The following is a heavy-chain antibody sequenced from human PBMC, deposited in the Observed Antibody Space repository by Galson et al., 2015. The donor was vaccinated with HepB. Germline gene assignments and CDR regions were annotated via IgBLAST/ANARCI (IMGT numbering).Heavy chain of an antibody. D-gene: IGHD3-16*02. CDR2: ISGSGGST. CDR1: GFTFSSYA. V-gene: IGHV3-23*01. Sequence: SLRLSCAASGFTFSSYAMSWVRQAPGKGLEWVSAISGSGGSTYYADSVKGRFTISRDNSKNTLYLQMNSLRAEDTAVYYCATRMITFGGVIVPAFDIWGQGTMVTVSS. J-gene: IGHJ3*02. CDR3: ATRMITFGGVIVPAFDI.